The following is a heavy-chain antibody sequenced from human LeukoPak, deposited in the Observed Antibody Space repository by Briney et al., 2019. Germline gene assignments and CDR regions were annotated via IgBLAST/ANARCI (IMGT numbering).Heavy chain of an antibody. CDR2: ISWNSGSI. CDR1: GFTFDEYS. V-gene: IGHV3-9*01. D-gene: IGHD3-22*01. CDR3: AKAIRASISVIVVVKASFDY. Sequence: GGSLRLSCAASGFTFDEYSMHWVRQAPGKGLEWVSGISWNSGSIGYADSVKGRFTISRDNAKNTLYLQMYSLRAEDTAVYYCAKAIRASISVIVVVKASFDYWGQGTLVTVSS. J-gene: IGHJ4*02.